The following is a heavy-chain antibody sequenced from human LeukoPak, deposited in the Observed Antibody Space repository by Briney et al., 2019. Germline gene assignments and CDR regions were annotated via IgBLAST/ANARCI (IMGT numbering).Heavy chain of an antibody. Sequence: SETLSLTCAVYGGSFSGYYWSWIRQPPGKGLEWIGEINHSGSTNYNPSLKSRVTISVDTSKNQFSLKLSSVTAADTAVYYCASLSRLGYCSRTSCPRHPSFDYWGQGTLVTVSS. CDR3: ASLSRLGYCSRTSCPRHPSFDY. CDR2: INHSGST. CDR1: GGSFSGYY. V-gene: IGHV4-34*01. J-gene: IGHJ4*02. D-gene: IGHD2-2*01.